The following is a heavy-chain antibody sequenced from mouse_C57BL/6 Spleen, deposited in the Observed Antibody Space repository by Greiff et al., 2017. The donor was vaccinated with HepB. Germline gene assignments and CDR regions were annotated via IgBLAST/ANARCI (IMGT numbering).Heavy chain of an antibody. CDR2: INPSNGGT. D-gene: IGHD1-1*01. J-gene: IGHJ1*03. V-gene: IGHV1-53*01. Sequence: QVQLQQPGTELVKPGASVKLSCKASGYTFTSYWMHWVKQRPGQGLEWIGNINPSNGGTNYNEKFKSKATLTVDKSSSTAYMQLSSLTSEDSAVYYCARLSYYGSTHLYFDVWGTGTTVTVSS. CDR1: GYTFTSYW. CDR3: ARLSYYGSTHLYFDV.